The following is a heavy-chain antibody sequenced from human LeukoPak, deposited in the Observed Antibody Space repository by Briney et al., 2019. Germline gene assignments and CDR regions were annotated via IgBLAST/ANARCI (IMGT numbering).Heavy chain of an antibody. Sequence: GGSLRLSCAASGFAFGSYSMNWVRQAPGKGLEWVSYISSSSSTIYYADSVKGRFTISRDNAKNSLYLQMNSLRAEDTAVYYCARDLTVVVAAASDHDAFDIWGQGTMVTVSS. V-gene: IGHV3-48*01. CDR3: ARDLTVVVAAASDHDAFDI. D-gene: IGHD2-15*01. CDR2: ISSSSSTI. J-gene: IGHJ3*02. CDR1: GFAFGSYS.